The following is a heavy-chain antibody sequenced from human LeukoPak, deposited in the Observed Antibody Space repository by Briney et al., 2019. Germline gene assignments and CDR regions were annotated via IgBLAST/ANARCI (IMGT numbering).Heavy chain of an antibody. J-gene: IGHJ4*02. V-gene: IGHV3-30*02. CDR3: AKDKVQGGSAY. Sequence: GGSLRLSCAASGFTFSSYGMHWVRQAPGKGLEWVAFIRYDGSNKYYAGSVKGRFTISRDNSKNTLYLQMNSLRAEDTAVYYCAKDKVQGGSAYWGQGTLVTVSS. CDR2: IRYDGSNK. CDR1: GFTFSSYG. D-gene: IGHD3-16*01.